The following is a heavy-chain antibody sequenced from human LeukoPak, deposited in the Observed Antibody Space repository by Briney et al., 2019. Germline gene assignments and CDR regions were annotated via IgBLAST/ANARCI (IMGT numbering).Heavy chain of an antibody. V-gene: IGHV3-49*04. Sequence: GGSLRLSCTVSGFTFGENDMSWVRQAPGKGLEWVGIIRSKLYGETTEYAASVKGRFTISRDDDKSIAFLQLNSLKTEDTAVYYCIRAGNDYNNYQSPYWGQGTLVTVAS. J-gene: IGHJ4*02. CDR1: GFTFGEND. CDR3: IRAGNDYNNYQSPY. D-gene: IGHD4-11*01. CDR2: IRSKLYGETT.